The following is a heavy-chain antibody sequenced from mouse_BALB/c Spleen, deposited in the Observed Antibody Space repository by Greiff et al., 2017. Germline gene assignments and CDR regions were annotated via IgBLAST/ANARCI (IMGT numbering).Heavy chain of an antibody. J-gene: IGHJ3*01. D-gene: IGHD2-4*01. V-gene: IGHV1-37*01. CDR1: GYSFTGYN. Sequence: EVQLQQSGPELEKPGASVKISCKASGYSFTGYNMNWVKQSNGKGLEWIGNIDPYYGGTSYNQKFKGKATLTVDKSSSTAHMELLSLTSEDSAVYYCCGGDYDWFAYWGQGTLVTVSA. CDR3: CGGDYDWFAY. CDR2: IDPYYGGT.